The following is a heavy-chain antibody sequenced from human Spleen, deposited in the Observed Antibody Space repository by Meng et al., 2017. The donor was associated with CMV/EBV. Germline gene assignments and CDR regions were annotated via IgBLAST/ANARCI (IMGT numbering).Heavy chain of an antibody. Sequence: LARTCAVYGGALSGNDWSWIRQAPGKGLEWIGEINHSGSNNYNPSLKSRVTISVDTSKNQFSLKLSSVTAADTAVYYCASGFLGPIDYWGQGTLVTVSS. CDR2: INHSGSN. CDR1: GGALSGND. J-gene: IGHJ4*02. D-gene: IGHD2/OR15-2a*01. CDR3: ASGFLGPIDY. V-gene: IGHV4-34*01.